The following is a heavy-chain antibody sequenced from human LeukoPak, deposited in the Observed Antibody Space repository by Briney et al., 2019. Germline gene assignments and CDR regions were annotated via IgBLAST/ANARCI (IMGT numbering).Heavy chain of an antibody. J-gene: IGHJ6*02. V-gene: IGHV4-59*01. CDR2: IYYSGST. D-gene: IGHD4-17*01. CDR1: GGSISSYY. Sequence: SETLSLTCTVSGGSISSYYWSWIRQPPGKGLEWIGYIYYSGSTNYNPSLKSRVTISVDTSKNQFSLKLSSVTAADTVVYYCAREHGDYYYGMDVWGQGTTVTVSS. CDR3: AREHGDYYYGMDV.